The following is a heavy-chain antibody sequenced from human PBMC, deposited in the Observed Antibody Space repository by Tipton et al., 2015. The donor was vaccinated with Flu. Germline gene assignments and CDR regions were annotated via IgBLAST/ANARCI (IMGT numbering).Heavy chain of an antibody. CDR3: ARDSRITMIVVVITTLDY. CDR1: GFTFSSYA. D-gene: IGHD3-22*01. Sequence: SLRLSCAASGFTFSSYAMYWVRQAPGKGLEWVAVISYDGSNKYYADSVKGRFTISRDNSKNTLYLQMNSLRAEDTAVYYCARDSRITMIVVVITTLDYWGQGTLVTVSS. J-gene: IGHJ4*02. CDR2: ISYDGSNK. V-gene: IGHV3-30-3*01.